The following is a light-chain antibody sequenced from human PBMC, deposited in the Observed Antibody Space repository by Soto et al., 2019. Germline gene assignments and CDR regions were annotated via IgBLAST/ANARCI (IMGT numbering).Light chain of an antibody. CDR2: WAS. CDR1: QTILYNSYNKNY. CDR3: HQYYGNPS. V-gene: IGKV4-1*01. J-gene: IGKJ2*01. Sequence: DILMTQSPDSLAVSLGERATITCKSSQTILYNSYNKNYLAWYQQKPGQPPKLLIYWASTRESGVPDRFSGSGSGTHFTLTISSLQAEDVAVYYCHQYYGNPSFGQGTKLEIK.